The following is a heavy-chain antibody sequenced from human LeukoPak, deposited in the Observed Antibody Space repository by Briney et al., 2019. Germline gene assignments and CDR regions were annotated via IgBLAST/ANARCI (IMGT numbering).Heavy chain of an antibody. J-gene: IGHJ3*02. CDR2: ISYDGSNK. D-gene: IGHD2-15*01. CDR3: AKDGLGYCSGGSCSPPGAFDI. V-gene: IGHV3-30*18. Sequence: PGGSLRLSCGASGFTFSSYGMHWVRQAPGKGLEWVAVISYDGSNKYYADSVKGRFTISRDNSKNTLYLQMNSLRAEDTAVYYCAKDGLGYCSGGSCSPPGAFDIWGQGTMVTVSS. CDR1: GFTFSSYG.